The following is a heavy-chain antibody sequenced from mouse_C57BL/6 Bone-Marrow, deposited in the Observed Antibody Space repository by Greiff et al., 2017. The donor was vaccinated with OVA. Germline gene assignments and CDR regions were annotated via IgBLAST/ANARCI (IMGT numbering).Heavy chain of an antibody. Sequence: EVQLQQSGAELVRPGASVKLSCTASGFNIKDDYMHWVKQRPEQGLEWIGWIDPENGDTEYASKFQGKATITADTSSNTAYLQLSSLTSEDTAVYYCTTCGQGFDYWGQGTTLTVSS. V-gene: IGHV14-4*01. D-gene: IGHD1-1*02. CDR2: IDPENGDT. CDR1: GFNIKDDY. CDR3: TTCGQGFDY. J-gene: IGHJ2*01.